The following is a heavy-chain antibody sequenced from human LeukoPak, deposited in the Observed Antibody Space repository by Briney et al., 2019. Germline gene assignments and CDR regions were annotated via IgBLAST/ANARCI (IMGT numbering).Heavy chain of an antibody. V-gene: IGHV3-11*01. CDR3: ARDKLWIRVTGHQLDHDDDNWFDP. J-gene: IGHJ5*02. Sequence: GESLRLSCAASGFTLSDYYMSWIRQAPGKGLEWVSYISSSGSTIYYADSVKGRFTISRDNAKNSLYLQMNSLRAEDTAVYYCARDKLWIRVTGHQLDHDDDNWFDPWGQGTLVTVSS. D-gene: IGHD6-13*01. CDR2: ISSSGSTI. CDR1: GFTLSDYY.